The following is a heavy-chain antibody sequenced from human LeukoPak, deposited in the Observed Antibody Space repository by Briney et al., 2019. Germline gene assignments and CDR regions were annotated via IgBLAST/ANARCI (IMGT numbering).Heavy chain of an antibody. V-gene: IGHV4-30-4*01. CDR1: GGSISSGDYY. CDR2: IYYSGST. Sequence: SETLSLTCTVSGGSISSGDYYWSWIRQPPGKGLEWIGYIYYSGSTYCNPSLKSRVTISVDTSKNQFSLKLSSVTAADTAVYYCARDRGAGTIFGPVQLATHRSSMDVWGQGTTVTVSS. CDR3: ARDRGAGTIFGPVQLATHRSSMDV. D-gene: IGHD3-3*01. J-gene: IGHJ6*02.